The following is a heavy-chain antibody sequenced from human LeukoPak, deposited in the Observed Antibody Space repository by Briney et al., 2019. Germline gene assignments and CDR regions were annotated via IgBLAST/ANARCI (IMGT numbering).Heavy chain of an antibody. CDR1: GGSFSGYY. J-gene: IGHJ6*02. V-gene: IGHV4-34*01. CDR3: ARAYYDILTGYQHYYGMDV. CDR2: IYYSGST. D-gene: IGHD3-9*01. Sequence: ETLSLTCAVYGGSFSGYYWSWIRQPPGKGLEWIGSIYYSGSTYYNPSLKSRVTISVDTSKNQFSLKLSSVTAADTAVYYCARAYYDILTGYQHYYGMDVWGQGTTVTVSS.